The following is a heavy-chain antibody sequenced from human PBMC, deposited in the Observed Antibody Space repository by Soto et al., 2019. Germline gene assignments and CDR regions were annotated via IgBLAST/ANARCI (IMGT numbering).Heavy chain of an antibody. Sequence: AGGSLRLSCAVSGFTLSTFAMHWVRQAPGKGLEWVATTSYDGLNTFYGESVRGRFSISRDTSKNTLFLQMNSLRAEDTAVYYCARSASWSSIGNDYWGQGTLVTVSS. D-gene: IGHD1-26*01. CDR1: GFTLSTFA. V-gene: IGHV3-30-3*01. J-gene: IGHJ4*02. CDR2: TSYDGLNT. CDR3: ARSASWSSIGNDY.